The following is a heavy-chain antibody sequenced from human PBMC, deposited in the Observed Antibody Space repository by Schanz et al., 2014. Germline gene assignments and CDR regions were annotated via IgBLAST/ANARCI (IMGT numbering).Heavy chain of an antibody. J-gene: IGHJ3*02. D-gene: IGHD4-17*01. CDR2: IKHDGSVK. Sequence: EVQLAESGGGLVQPGGSLRLSCTASGFTFSDYWMSWVRQAPGKGPEGVGNIKHDGSVKDYVDSVDGRFTISIDNAKRSLFLQMNSLRVEDTAVYYSARNMKLKVYGGKGHDALDIWGQGTMVTVSS. CDR3: ARNMKLKVYGGKGHDALDI. CDR1: GFTFSDYW. V-gene: IGHV3-7*04.